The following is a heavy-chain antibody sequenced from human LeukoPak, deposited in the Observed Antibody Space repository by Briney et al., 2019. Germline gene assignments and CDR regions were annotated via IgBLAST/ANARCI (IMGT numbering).Heavy chain of an antibody. J-gene: IGHJ4*02. V-gene: IGHV3-66*01. Sequence: SGGSLRLSGAASGLTVGGTYMGWFRKAPGKGLEGVSVIYSGGRTYYADSVKGRFTISRDNSKNTLYLQMNSLRAEDTAVYYCARESNSGYYLSYWGQGTLVTVSS. CDR1: GLTVGGTY. CDR3: ARESNSGYYLSY. CDR2: IYSGGRT. D-gene: IGHD3-22*01.